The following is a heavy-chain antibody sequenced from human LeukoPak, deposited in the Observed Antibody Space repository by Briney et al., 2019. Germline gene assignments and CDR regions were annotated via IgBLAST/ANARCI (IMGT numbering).Heavy chain of an antibody. D-gene: IGHD6-13*01. CDR1: GGSFSGYY. CDR3: ARQPIAAAGTDY. V-gene: IGHV4-34*01. J-gene: IGHJ4*02. Sequence: SETLSLTCAVYGGSFSGYYWSWIRQPPGKGLEWIGEINHSGSTNYNPSLKSRVTISVDTSKNQFSLKPSSVTAADTAVYYCARQPIAAAGTDYWGRGTLVTVSS. CDR2: INHSGST.